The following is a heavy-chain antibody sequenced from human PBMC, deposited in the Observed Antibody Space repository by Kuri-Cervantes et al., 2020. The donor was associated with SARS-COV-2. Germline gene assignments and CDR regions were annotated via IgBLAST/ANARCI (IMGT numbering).Heavy chain of an antibody. Sequence: GGSLRLSCAASGFTVSSNYMSWVRQAPGKGLEWVSVIYSGGSTYYADSVKGRFSISRDNSKHSLYLEMNSLRPEDTAVYYCAKVETASLDYWGQGTLVTVSS. CDR1: GFTVSSNY. CDR2: IYSGGST. V-gene: IGHV3-66*01. CDR3: AKVETASLDY. J-gene: IGHJ4*02. D-gene: IGHD3-3*01.